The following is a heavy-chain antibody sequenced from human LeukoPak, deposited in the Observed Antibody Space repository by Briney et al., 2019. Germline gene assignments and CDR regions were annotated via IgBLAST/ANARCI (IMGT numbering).Heavy chain of an antibody. J-gene: IGHJ6*03. CDR1: GFTFNTYN. CDR3: ARVGYSSGWYVSSYMDV. Sequence: GGSLRLSCAASGFTFNTYNMNWVRQAPGQGLEWVSSITSSSSYIYYADSVKGRFTISRDNAKNSLYLQMNSLRAEDTAVYYCARVGYSSGWYVSSYMDVWGKGPRSPSP. CDR2: ITSSSSYI. V-gene: IGHV3-21*01. D-gene: IGHD6-19*01.